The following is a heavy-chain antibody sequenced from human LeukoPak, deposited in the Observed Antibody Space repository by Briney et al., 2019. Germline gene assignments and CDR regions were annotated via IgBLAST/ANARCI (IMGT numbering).Heavy chain of an antibody. Sequence: GASVKVSCEASGYTFTSSGISWVRQAPGQGLEWMGWISGYNGNTDYAQNLQGRVTMTTDTSTSTAYMELRRLRSDDTPVYYCARGLDIYYYDSSGSNSWDAFDIWGQGTMVTVSS. V-gene: IGHV1-18*01. CDR1: GYTFTSSG. CDR3: ARGLDIYYYDSSGSNSWDAFDI. D-gene: IGHD3-22*01. CDR2: ISGYNGNT. J-gene: IGHJ3*02.